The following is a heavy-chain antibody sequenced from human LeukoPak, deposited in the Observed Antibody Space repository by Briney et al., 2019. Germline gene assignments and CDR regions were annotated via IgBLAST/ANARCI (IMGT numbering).Heavy chain of an antibody. CDR3: AKKLRWDCSSTNCPKGDCFDP. CDR1: GFTLSSYG. V-gene: IGHV3-33*06. Sequence: GGSLRLSCAASGFTLSSYGMHWVRQAPGKGLEWVAVIWYDGSKNSSADSVKGRFTISRDNSKNTLYLQMYSLRAEDTAVYYCAKKLRWDCSSTNCPKGDCFDPWGQGTLVTVSS. CDR2: IWYDGSKN. D-gene: IGHD2-2*01. J-gene: IGHJ5*02.